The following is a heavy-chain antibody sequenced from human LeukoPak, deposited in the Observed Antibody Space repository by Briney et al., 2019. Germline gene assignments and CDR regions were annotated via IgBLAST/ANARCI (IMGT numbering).Heavy chain of an antibody. CDR3: ARAPRHTTIFERNWFDP. CDR2: INPNSGGT. V-gene: IGHV1-2*02. CDR1: GYTFTGYY. Sequence: ASVKVSCKASGYTFTGYYMHWVRQAPGQGLEWMGWINPNSGGTNYAQKFQGRVTMTRDTSISTAYMELSRLRPDDTAVYYCARAPRHTTIFERNWFDPWGQGTLVTVSS. D-gene: IGHD3-3*01. J-gene: IGHJ5*02.